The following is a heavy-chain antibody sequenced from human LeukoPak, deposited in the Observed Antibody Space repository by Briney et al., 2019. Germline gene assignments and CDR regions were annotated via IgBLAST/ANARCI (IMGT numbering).Heavy chain of an antibody. V-gene: IGHV4-30-4*01. CDR2: IYYSGST. CDR3: ARNLNYDFWSGYYSVWFDP. CDR1: GGSISSGDYY. D-gene: IGHD3-3*01. Sequence: SETLSLTCTVSGGSISSGDYYWSWIRQPPGTGLEWIGYIYYSGSTYYNPPLKSRVTISVDTSKNQFSLKLSSVTAADTAVYYCARNLNYDFWSGYYSVWFDPWGQGTLVTVSS. J-gene: IGHJ5*02.